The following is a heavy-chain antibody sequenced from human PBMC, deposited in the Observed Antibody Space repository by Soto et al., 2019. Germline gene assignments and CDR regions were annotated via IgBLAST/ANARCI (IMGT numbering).Heavy chain of an antibody. CDR3: EMTTAF. J-gene: IGHJ4*02. CDR1: GYTFTEYD. Sequence: ASVKVSCKTSGYTFTEYDLNWVRQAPGQGLEYMGWVSPENRNAGYAPQFRGRVSMTTDTSISTAYLELTNLTYEDTAVYYCEMTTAFWGQGTMVTVSS. V-gene: IGHV1-8*01. D-gene: IGHD2-21*02. CDR2: VSPENRNA.